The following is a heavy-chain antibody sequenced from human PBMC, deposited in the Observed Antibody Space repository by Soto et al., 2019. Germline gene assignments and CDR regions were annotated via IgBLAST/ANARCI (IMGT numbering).Heavy chain of an antibody. CDR2: ISYDGSNK. Sequence: GGSLRLSCAASGFTFSSYGMHWVRQAPGKGLEWVAVISYDGSNKYYADSVKGRFTISRDNSKNTLYLQMNSLRAEDTAVYYCANDSGSFYFDYWGQGTLVTVS. D-gene: IGHD1-26*01. CDR3: ANDSGSFYFDY. J-gene: IGHJ4*02. V-gene: IGHV3-30*18. CDR1: GFTFSSYG.